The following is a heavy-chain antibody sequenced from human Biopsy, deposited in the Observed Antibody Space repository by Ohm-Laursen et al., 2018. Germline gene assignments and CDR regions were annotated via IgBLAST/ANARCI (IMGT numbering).Heavy chain of an antibody. CDR2: IYYSWTT. CDR1: GGSVRSPDHR. D-gene: IGHD3-10*01. Sequence: PSETLSLTCTVSGGSVRSPDHRWNWVRRAPGKGLEWIGNIYYSWTTFYSPSLRGRVTMDLDTSKNQFSLRLRSVTSADTAVYFCARAYFYGVGTSNYFFDSWGQGALVTVSS. CDR3: ARAYFYGVGTSNYFFDS. V-gene: IGHV4-61*08. J-gene: IGHJ4*02.